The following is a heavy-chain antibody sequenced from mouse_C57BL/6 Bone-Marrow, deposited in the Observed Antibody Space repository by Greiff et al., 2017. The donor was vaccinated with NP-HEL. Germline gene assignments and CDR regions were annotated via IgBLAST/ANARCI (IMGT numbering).Heavy chain of an antibody. CDR3: ARFDYAWFAY. Sequence: VQLKESGPELVKPGASVKIPCKASGYTFTDYNMDWVKQSHGKSLEWIGDINPNNGGTIYNQKFKGKATLTVDKSSSTAYMELRSLTSEDTAVYYCARFDYAWFAYWGQGILVTVSA. J-gene: IGHJ3*01. D-gene: IGHD2-4*01. V-gene: IGHV1-18*01. CDR1: GYTFTDYN. CDR2: INPNNGGT.